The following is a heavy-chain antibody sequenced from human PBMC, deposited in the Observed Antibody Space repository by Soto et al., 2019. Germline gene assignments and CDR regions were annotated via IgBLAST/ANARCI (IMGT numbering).Heavy chain of an antibody. V-gene: IGHV3-11*05. CDR2: ISSSSSYT. D-gene: IGHD5-12*01. CDR3: ARDHHRYSGYDYVDY. Sequence: QVQLVESGGGLVKPGGSLRLSCAASGFTFSDYYMSWIRQAPGKGLEWVSYISSSSSYTNYADSVKGRFTISRDNAKNSLYRQMNSLRADDTAVYYYARDHHRYSGYDYVDYWGQGTLVTVSS. J-gene: IGHJ4*02. CDR1: GFTFSDYY.